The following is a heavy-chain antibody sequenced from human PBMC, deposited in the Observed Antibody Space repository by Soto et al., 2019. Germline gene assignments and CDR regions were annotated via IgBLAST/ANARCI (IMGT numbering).Heavy chain of an antibody. CDR3: ATESYYDSSGYRPYYYYGMDV. J-gene: IGHJ6*02. CDR2: FDPEDGET. V-gene: IGHV1-24*01. D-gene: IGHD3-22*01. CDR1: GYTLTELS. Sequence: GASVKVSCKVSGYTLTELSMHWVRQAPGKGLEWMGGFDPEDGETIYAQKFQGRVTMTEDTSTDTAYMELSSLRSEDTAVYYCATESYYDSSGYRPYYYYGMDVWGQGNTVTVYS.